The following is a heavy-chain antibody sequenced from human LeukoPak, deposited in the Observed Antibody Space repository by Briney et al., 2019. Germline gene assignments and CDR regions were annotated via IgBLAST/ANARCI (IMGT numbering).Heavy chain of an antibody. CDR1: GGSISSGGYY. V-gene: IGHV4-30-2*01. CDR2: IYHSGST. CDR3: ARAPYSSSWYYFDY. J-gene: IGHJ4*02. D-gene: IGHD6-13*01. Sequence: SETLSLTCTVSGGSISSGGYYWSWIRQPPGKGLEWIGYIYHSGSTYYNPSLKSRVTISVDRSKNQFSLKLSSVTAADTAVYYCARAPYSSSWYYFDYWGQGTLVTVSS.